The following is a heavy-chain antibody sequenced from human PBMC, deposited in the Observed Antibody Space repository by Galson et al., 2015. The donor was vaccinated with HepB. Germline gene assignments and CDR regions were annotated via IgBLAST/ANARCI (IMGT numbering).Heavy chain of an antibody. CDR3: ATTTRSGGSLEAFDI. CDR1: GGALSSYL. Sequence: LSLTCTVSGGALSSYLWTWIRQPPGKGLEWVGYINSRGSTDYNPSLKSRVTMSVDESNTHFSLMLTSVTAADTALYFCATTTRSGGSLEAFDIWGQGTMVTVSS. CDR2: INSRGST. V-gene: IGHV4-59*12. J-gene: IGHJ3*02. D-gene: IGHD2-15*01.